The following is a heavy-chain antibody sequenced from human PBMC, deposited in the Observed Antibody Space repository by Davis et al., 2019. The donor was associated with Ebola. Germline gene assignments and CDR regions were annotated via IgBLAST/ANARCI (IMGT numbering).Heavy chain of an antibody. J-gene: IGHJ4*02. CDR1: GFSLRTRGMR. CDR2: IDWDDDK. D-gene: IGHD2-15*01. V-gene: IGHV2-70*04. Sequence: SGPTLVKPTQTLTLTCTFSGFSLRTRGMRVSWIRQPPGKDLEWLARIDWDDDKFYSTSLKTRLTISKDTSKTQVVLTMTSMEPVDTATYYCARISCRGGSCYLDYWGQGTLVTVSS. CDR3: ARISCRGGSCYLDY.